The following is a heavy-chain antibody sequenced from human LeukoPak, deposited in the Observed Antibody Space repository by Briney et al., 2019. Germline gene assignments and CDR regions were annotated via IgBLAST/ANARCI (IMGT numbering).Heavy chain of an antibody. CDR1: GSTFSSHT. CDR3: ARSGSHYDFWSGDYFDY. CDR2: ISSSGDST. V-gene: IGHV3-21*01. D-gene: IGHD3-3*01. Sequence: GGSLRLSCAASGSTFSSHTMNWVRQAPGKGLEWVSAISSSGDSTYYADSVKGRFTISRDNAKNSLYLQMNSLRAEDTAVYYCARSGSHYDFWSGDYFDYWGQGTLVTVSS. J-gene: IGHJ4*02.